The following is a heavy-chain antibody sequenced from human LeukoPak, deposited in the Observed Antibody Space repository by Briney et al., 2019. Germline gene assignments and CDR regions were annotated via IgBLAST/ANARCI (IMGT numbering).Heavy chain of an antibody. CDR3: ARHDNRRYFSLQY. CDR1: GGSISSYY. J-gene: IGHJ4*02. Sequence: SETLSLTCTVSGGSISSYYWSWIRQPPGKGLEWIGFGHYTGSSNYNSSLRSRVTISVDTSKSQFSLKLSSVTAADTAVYYCARHDNRRYFSLQYWGQGALVTVSS. CDR2: GHYTGSS. D-gene: IGHD3-22*01. V-gene: IGHV4-59*08.